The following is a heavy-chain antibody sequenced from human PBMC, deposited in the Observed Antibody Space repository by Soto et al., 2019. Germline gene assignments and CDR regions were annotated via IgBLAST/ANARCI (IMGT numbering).Heavy chain of an antibody. D-gene: IGHD1-1*01. J-gene: IGHJ4*02. CDR3: ARARRTQDY. CDR2: ISAYNGNT. CDR1: GYTFTSYG. V-gene: IGHV1-18*01. Sequence: QVQLVQSGAEVKKPGASVKVSCKASGYTFTSYGISWVRQAPGQGLEWVGWISAYNGNTNYAQKHQGRVTMTTNTSTRTAYMEMRSLRSDATALYYCARARRTQDYWGQGTLVTVSS.